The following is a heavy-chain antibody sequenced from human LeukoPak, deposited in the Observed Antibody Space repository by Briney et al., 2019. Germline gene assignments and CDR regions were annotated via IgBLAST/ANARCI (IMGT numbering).Heavy chain of an antibody. D-gene: IGHD1-14*01. V-gene: IGHV3-21*01. J-gene: IGHJ3*02. Sequence: GGSLRLSCAASGFTFRTYSMNWVRQAPGKGLEWVSTISSHSIYVYYADSVKGRFTISRDNAKNLLYLQMDSLRADDTAVYYCARDSGPADPEAFDIWGQGTMVTVSS. CDR2: ISSHSIYV. CDR1: GFTFRTYS. CDR3: ARDSGPADPEAFDI.